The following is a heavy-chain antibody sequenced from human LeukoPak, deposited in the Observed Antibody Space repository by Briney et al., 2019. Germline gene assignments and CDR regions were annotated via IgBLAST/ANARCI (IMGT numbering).Heavy chain of an antibody. CDR3: AREPRYSSRTWFDP. CDR2: ISAYNGNT. Sequence: EASVTVSCTASAYTFTSYGISWVRQAPGQGLGWMGWISAYNGNTNYAQKLQGRVTITTDPSTSTAYMELRSLRSDDTAVYYCAREPRYSSRTWFDPWGQGTLVTVSS. V-gene: IGHV1-18*01. D-gene: IGHD6-13*01. CDR1: AYTFTSYG. J-gene: IGHJ5*02.